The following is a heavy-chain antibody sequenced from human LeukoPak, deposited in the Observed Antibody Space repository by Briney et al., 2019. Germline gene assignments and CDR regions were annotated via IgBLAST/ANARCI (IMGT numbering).Heavy chain of an antibody. D-gene: IGHD2-2*01. CDR3: AKEISSTSADLVFWGSSPSSFDY. V-gene: IGHV3-23*01. CDR1: GFTFSSYG. Sequence: HPGGSLRLSCAASGFTFSSYGMSWVRQAPGKGLEWVSAISGSGGSTYYADSVKGRFTISRDNSKNTLYLQMNSLRAEDTAVYYCAKEISSTSADLVFWGSSPSSFDYWGQGTLVTVSS. J-gene: IGHJ4*02. CDR2: ISGSGGST.